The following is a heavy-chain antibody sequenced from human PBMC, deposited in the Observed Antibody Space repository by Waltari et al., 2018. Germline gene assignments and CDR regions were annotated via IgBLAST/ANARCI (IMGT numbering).Heavy chain of an antibody. CDR3: ARGVDFWRDRGYYFDY. D-gene: IGHD3-3*01. V-gene: IGHV1-2*02. CDR2: ISPDSGGT. CDR1: GYTFTGYY. Sequence: QVQLVQSGAEVKKPGASVKVSCKASGYTFTGYYMHWVRQAPGQGLEWRGWISPDSGGTNNAQKFQSRVTMTRDTSISTAYMELSRLRSDDTAVYYCARGVDFWRDRGYYFDYWGQGTLVTVSS. J-gene: IGHJ4*02.